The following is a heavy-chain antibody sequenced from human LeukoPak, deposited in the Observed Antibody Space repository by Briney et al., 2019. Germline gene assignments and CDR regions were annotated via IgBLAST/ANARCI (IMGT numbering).Heavy chain of an antibody. Sequence: GGSLRLSCAASGFTFSSYAMSWVRQAPGKGLEWVSAISGSGGSTYYADSVKGRFTISRDNSKNTLYLQMNSLRAEDTAVYYCAKESDGRYFDWQSGYSYGLGYYYGMDVWGQGPTVTVSS. V-gene: IGHV3-23*01. CDR1: GFTFSSYA. CDR3: AKESDGRYFDWQSGYSYGLGYYYGMDV. D-gene: IGHD5-18*01. CDR2: ISGSGGST. J-gene: IGHJ6*02.